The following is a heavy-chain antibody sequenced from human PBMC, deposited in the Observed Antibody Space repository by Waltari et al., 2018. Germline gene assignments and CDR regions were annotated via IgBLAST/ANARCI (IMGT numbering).Heavy chain of an antibody. CDR2: IYHSGST. D-gene: IGHD5-18*01. V-gene: IGHV4-38-2*02. CDR1: GYSISSGYY. Sequence: QVQLQESGPGLVKPSETLSLTCTVSGYSISSGYYWGWIRQPPGKGREWIGSIYHSGSTYYNPSLKSRVTISVETSKNQFSLKLSSVTAADTAVYYCARDYSYGSDYWGQGTLVTVSS. J-gene: IGHJ4*02. CDR3: ARDYSYGSDY.